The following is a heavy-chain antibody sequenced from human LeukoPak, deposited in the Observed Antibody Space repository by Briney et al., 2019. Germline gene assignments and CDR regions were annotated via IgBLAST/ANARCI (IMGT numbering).Heavy chain of an antibody. CDR2: ISGSGGST. Sequence: GGSLRLSCAASGFTFSSYAMSWVRQAPGKGPEWVSAISGSGGSTYYADSVKGRFTISRDNSKNTLYLQMNSLRAEDTAVYYCAKDSVRGVIIDYFDYWGQGTLVTVSS. CDR1: GFTFSSYA. D-gene: IGHD3-10*01. V-gene: IGHV3-23*01. J-gene: IGHJ4*02. CDR3: AKDSVRGVIIDYFDY.